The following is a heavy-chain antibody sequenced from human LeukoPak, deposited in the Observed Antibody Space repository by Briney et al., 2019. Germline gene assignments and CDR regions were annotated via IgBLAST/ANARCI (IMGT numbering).Heavy chain of an antibody. J-gene: IGHJ4*02. Sequence: GGSLRLSCAASGFTFSGDWMSWVRQAPGKGLEWVANINQGGSDKYYVDSVKGRFTISRDNANNLLYLQMNSLRGEDTAVYYCTRDRSRAEDDWGQGTLVTVSS. V-gene: IGHV3-7*01. CDR1: GFTFSGDW. D-gene: IGHD1-14*01. CDR2: INQGGSDK. CDR3: TRDRSRAEDD.